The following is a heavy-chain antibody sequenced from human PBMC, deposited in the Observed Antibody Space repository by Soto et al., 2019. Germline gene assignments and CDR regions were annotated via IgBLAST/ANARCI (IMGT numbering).Heavy chain of an antibody. Sequence: EVQLLESGGGLVQPGGSLRLSCAASGLTFSSYAMSWVRQAPGKGLEWVSAISGSGGSTYYADSVKGRFTISRDNSKNTLYLQMNSLRAEDTAVYYCAKASGGSSSGFPDYWGQGTLVTVSS. J-gene: IGHJ4*02. V-gene: IGHV3-23*01. CDR2: ISGSGGST. CDR3: AKASGGSSSGFPDY. CDR1: GLTFSSYA. D-gene: IGHD6-6*01.